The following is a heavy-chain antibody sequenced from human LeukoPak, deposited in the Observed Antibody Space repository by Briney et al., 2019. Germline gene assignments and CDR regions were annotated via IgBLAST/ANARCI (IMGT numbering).Heavy chain of an antibody. CDR3: ARDTIFGVVKFFDY. D-gene: IGHD3-3*01. CDR2: IYSSGTT. Sequence: PSGSLPGAFRVCGGTISESLLYFGGIGQRRGKELAQIGSIYSSGTTYYKPSLNSRVTISVKPSKSQFSLKLSSVTAADTAVYYCARDTIFGVVKFFDYWGQGTLVTVSS. CDR1: GGTISESLLY. J-gene: IGHJ4*02. V-gene: IGHV4-39*07.